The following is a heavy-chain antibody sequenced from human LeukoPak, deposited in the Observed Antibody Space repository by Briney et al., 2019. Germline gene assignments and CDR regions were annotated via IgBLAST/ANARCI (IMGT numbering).Heavy chain of an antibody. D-gene: IGHD3-22*01. J-gene: IGHJ4*02. CDR2: MNPNSGNT. CDR3: ARTAIGMSPYDSSGYYDPHFDY. V-gene: IGHV1-8*03. Sequence: ASVKVSCKASGYTFTSYDINWVRQATGQGLEWMGWMNPNSGNTGYAQKFQGRVTITRNTSISTAYMELSSLRSEDTAVYYCARTAIGMSPYDSSGYYDPHFDYWGQGTLVTVSS. CDR1: GYTFTSYD.